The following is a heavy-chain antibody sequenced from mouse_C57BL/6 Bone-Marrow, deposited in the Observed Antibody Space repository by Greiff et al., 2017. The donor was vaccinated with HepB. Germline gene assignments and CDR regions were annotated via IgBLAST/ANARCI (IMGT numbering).Heavy chain of an antibody. CDR2: INPNNGGT. J-gene: IGHJ1*03. CDR1: GYTFTDYN. Sequence: VQLQQSGPELVKPGASVKIPCKASGYTFTDYNMDWVKQSHGKSLEWIGDINPNNGGTIYNQKFKGKATLTVDKSSSTAYMELRSLTSEDTAVYYCATPSSSLFWYFDVWGTGTTVTVSS. CDR3: ATPSSSLFWYFDV. V-gene: IGHV1-18*01. D-gene: IGHD6-1*01.